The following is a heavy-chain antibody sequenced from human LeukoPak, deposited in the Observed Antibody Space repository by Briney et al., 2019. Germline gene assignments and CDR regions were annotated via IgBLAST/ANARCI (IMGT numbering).Heavy chain of an antibody. Sequence: GGSLRLSCAASGFTFSSYGMHWVRQAPGKGLEWVANIKQDGSEKYYMDSVKGRFTISRDNAKSSLYLQMNSLRAEDTAVYYCARDHYYGSGNYGTPFGYWGQGTVVIVSS. D-gene: IGHD3-10*01. V-gene: IGHV3-7*03. CDR1: GFTFSSYG. CDR3: ARDHYYGSGNYGTPFGY. J-gene: IGHJ4*02. CDR2: IKQDGSEK.